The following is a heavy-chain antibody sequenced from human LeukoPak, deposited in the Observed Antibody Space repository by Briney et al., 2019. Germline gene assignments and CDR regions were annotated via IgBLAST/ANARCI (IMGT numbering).Heavy chain of an antibody. Sequence: ASVKVSCKASGYTFTSYDINWVRQATGQGLEWMGWMNPNSGSTGYAQKFQGRVTMTRNTSISTAYMELSSLRSEDTAVYYCARGRGDGYNFDYWGQGTLVTVSS. V-gene: IGHV1-8*01. J-gene: IGHJ4*02. D-gene: IGHD5-24*01. CDR3: ARGRGDGYNFDY. CDR2: MNPNSGST. CDR1: GYTFTSYD.